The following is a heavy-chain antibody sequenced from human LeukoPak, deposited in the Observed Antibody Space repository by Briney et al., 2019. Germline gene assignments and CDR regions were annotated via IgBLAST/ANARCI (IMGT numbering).Heavy chain of an antibody. CDR2: IYPGDSHT. J-gene: IGHJ4*02. CDR1: GYRFSSYW. D-gene: IGHD4-17*01. Sequence: GESLKISCQVSGYRFSSYWIGWVRQKPGEGLEWMGIIYPGDSHTRYSPSFQGQVTISADKSINTAYLQWRSLKASDTAMYYCARWGTVTRFVVDYWGQGTLVTVSS. V-gene: IGHV5-51*01. CDR3: ARWGTVTRFVVDY.